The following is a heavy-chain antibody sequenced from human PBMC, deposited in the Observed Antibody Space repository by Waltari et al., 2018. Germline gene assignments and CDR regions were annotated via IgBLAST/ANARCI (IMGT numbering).Heavy chain of an antibody. CDR3: ARDSTRTGYSSSWAWGAFDI. V-gene: IGHV3-21*01. D-gene: IGHD6-13*01. CDR1: GFTFSSYS. Sequence: EVQLVESGGGLVKPGGSLRVSCAASGFTFSSYSMNWVRQAPGKGLGWVSSISSSSSYIYYADSVKGRFTIARDNAKNSLYLQMNSLRAEDTAVYYCARDSTRTGYSSSWAWGAFDIWGQGTMVTVSS. CDR2: ISSSSSYI. J-gene: IGHJ3*02.